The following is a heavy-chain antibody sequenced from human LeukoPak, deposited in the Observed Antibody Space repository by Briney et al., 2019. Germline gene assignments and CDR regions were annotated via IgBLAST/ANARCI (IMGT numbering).Heavy chain of an antibody. D-gene: IGHD3-10*01. J-gene: IGHJ4*02. CDR3: ARLVQGVFDY. CDR2: ISRTSEST. Sequence: GGSLRLSCAASGFSFNTYSMTWVRQAPGKGLEWVSIISRTSESTFYADSVKGRFTISRDNAKNSLYLQMNSLRAEDTAVYYCARLVQGVFDYWGQGTLVTVSS. CDR1: GFSFNTYS. V-gene: IGHV3-21*04.